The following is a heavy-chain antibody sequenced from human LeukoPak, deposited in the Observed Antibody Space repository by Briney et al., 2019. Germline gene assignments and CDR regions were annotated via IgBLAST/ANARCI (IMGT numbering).Heavy chain of an antibody. CDR1: GFTFSSYE. Sequence: GGSLRLSCAASGFTFSSYEMNWVRQAPGKGLEWVSYISTTGSYIYYADSVKGRFTISRDNARNSLYLQMNSLRAEDTAVYYCAREHSGYDFPGRDYYYMDVWGKGTTVTVSS. D-gene: IGHD5-12*01. J-gene: IGHJ6*03. V-gene: IGHV3-21*05. CDR2: ISTTGSYI. CDR3: AREHSGYDFPGRDYYYMDV.